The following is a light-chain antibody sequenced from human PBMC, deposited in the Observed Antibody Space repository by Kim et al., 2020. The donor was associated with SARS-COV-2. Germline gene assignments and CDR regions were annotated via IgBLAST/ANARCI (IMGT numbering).Light chain of an antibody. Sequence: RVTIACTGSSSNIGAGYNVHWYQELPGAAPKLLIYESNKRPSGVPDRFSGSKSGTSASLAITGLQAEDEADYYCQSYDTSLGGYVFGTGTKVTVL. CDR3: QSYDTSLGGYV. J-gene: IGLJ1*01. CDR1: SSNIGAGYN. V-gene: IGLV1-40*01. CDR2: ESN.